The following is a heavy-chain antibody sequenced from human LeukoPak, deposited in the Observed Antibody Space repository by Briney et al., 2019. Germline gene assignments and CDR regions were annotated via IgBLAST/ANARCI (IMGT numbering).Heavy chain of an antibody. CDR1: GGSFSGYY. J-gene: IGHJ6*03. Sequence: SETLSLTCAVYGGSFSGYYWSWIRQPPGKGLEWIGEINHSGSTNYNPSLKSRVTISVDTSKNQFSLKLSSVTAADTAVYYCARHGPVTQRRNYYYMDVWGKGTTVTISS. CDR3: ARHGPVTQRRNYYYMDV. V-gene: IGHV4-34*01. CDR2: INHSGST. D-gene: IGHD4-17*01.